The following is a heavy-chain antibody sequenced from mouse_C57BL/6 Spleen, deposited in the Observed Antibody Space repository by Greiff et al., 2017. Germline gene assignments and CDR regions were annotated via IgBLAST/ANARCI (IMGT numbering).Heavy chain of an antibody. D-gene: IGHD1-1*01. V-gene: IGHV5-4*01. CDR1: GFTFSSYA. Sequence: EVQLVESGGGLVKPGGSLKLSCAASGFTFSSYAMSWVRQTPEKRLEWVATISDGGSYTYYPDNVKGRFTISRDNAKNNLYLQMSHLKSEDTAMYYCARGDYGSSPYYAMDYWGQGTSVTVSS. J-gene: IGHJ4*01. CDR3: ARGDYGSSPYYAMDY. CDR2: ISDGGSYT.